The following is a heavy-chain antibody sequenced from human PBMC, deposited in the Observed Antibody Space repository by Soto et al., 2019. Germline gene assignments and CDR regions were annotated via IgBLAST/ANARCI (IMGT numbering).Heavy chain of an antibody. CDR1: GLTFSSYA. CDR2: IYYSGST. CDR3: ARQRTSVVTQAYFDV. V-gene: IGHV4-59*04. Sequence: GSLRLSCAASGLTFSSYAMTWVRQAPGKGLEWIGSIYYSGSTYNNPALRSRVSMSIDTSKDQFSLKLKSVTAADTALYFCARQRTSVVTQAYFDVWGPGSLVTVSS. D-gene: IGHD2-21*02. J-gene: IGHJ4*02.